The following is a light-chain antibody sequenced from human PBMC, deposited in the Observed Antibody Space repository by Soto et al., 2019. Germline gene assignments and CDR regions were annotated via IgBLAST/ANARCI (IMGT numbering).Light chain of an antibody. J-gene: IGKJ5*01. CDR2: EAS. CDR3: HQYNNWPKT. V-gene: IGKV3-15*01. Sequence: EIVLTQSSGTLSLSPGERAILSCRASQSVSSQYLAWYQQKPGQAPRLLIYEASTRATGISARFSGSGSGTEFTLTISSLQSEDFAVYYCHQYNNWPKTFGQGTRLEIK. CDR1: QSVSSQY.